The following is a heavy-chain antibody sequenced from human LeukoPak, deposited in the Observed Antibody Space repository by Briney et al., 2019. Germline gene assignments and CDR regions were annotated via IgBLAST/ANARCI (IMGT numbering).Heavy chain of an antibody. CDR2: MNGDDSNT. J-gene: IGHJ4*02. V-gene: IGHV3-74*01. CDR1: GFTVSSNY. D-gene: IGHD2-15*01. CDR3: ARWAAYCTGGNCYSVSFSFDS. Sequence: GGSLRLPWRASGFTVSSNYMNWVPQSTGKAREWVWGMNGDDSNTVYADSVKGRFTISRDNNNSTLYLQMNSLRAEDTDVYYCARWAAYCTGGNCYSVSFSFDSWGQGTQVTVSS.